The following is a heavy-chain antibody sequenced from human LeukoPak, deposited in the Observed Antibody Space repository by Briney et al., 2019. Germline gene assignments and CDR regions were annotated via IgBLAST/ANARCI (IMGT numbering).Heavy chain of an antibody. CDR1: GYSFTSYW. CDR3: ARLGGADIVVVPAASPYYFDY. CDR2: IYPGDSDT. V-gene: IGHV5-51*01. D-gene: IGHD2-2*01. Sequence: GESPKISCKGSGYSFTSYWIGWVRQMPGKGLEWMGIIYPGDSDTRYSPSFQGQVTISADKSISTAYLQWSSLKASDTAMYYCARLGGADIVVVPAASPYYFDYWGQGTLVTVSS. J-gene: IGHJ4*02.